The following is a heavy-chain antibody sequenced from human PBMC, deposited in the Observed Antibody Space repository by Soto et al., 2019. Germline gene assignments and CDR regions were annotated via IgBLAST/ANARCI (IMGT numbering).Heavy chain of an antibody. J-gene: IGHJ5*02. V-gene: IGHV1-18*01. D-gene: IGHD4-17*01. CDR3: ARTAIGDPNWFAP. Sequence: QVQLVQSGAEVKKPGASVKVSCKASGYTSTSYGISWVRQAPGQGLEWMGWISVYNGNTNYAQKFQGRATTTTDTXTGTAYMELRSLPSDDTALYFCARTAIGDPNWFAPWGQGTLVTVSS. CDR2: ISVYNGNT. CDR1: GYTSTSYG.